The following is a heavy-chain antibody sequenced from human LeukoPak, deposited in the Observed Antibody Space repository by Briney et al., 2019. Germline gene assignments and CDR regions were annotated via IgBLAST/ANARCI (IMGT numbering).Heavy chain of an antibody. D-gene: IGHD5-18*01. CDR1: GCSISSYY. CDR3: AAGYNYGTDAFDI. Sequence: SKALSLTCPVSGCSISSYYWSWIRQPPGKGLEWVGYIYNSGSNDYNPSLKSRVTISVDTSKNQFSLRMSSVTAADTAVYFCAAGYNYGTDAFDIWGQGTMVTVSS. V-gene: IGHV4-59*01. CDR2: IYNSGSN. J-gene: IGHJ3*02.